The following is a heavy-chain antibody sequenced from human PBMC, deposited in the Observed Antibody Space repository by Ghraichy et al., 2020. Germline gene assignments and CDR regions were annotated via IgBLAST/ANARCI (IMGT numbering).Heavy chain of an antibody. Sequence: LSLTCAASGFTFSSYWMSWVRQAPGKGLEWVANIKQDGSEKYYVDSVKGRFTISRDNAKNSLYLQMNSLRAEDTAVYYCAREEVATINYYYGMDVWGQGTTVTVSS. D-gene: IGHD5-12*01. CDR3: AREEVATINYYYGMDV. CDR1: GFTFSSYW. J-gene: IGHJ6*02. CDR2: IKQDGSEK. V-gene: IGHV3-7*01.